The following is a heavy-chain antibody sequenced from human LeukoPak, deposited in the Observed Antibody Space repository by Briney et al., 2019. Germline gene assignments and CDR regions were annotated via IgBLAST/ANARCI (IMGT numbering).Heavy chain of an antibody. CDR3: AKGSYYDSSGSFYFDY. CDR2: ISGSDDGT. V-gene: IGHV3-23*01. J-gene: IGHJ4*02. CDR1: GFTFSRCG. Sequence: GGSLRLSCAASGFTFSRCGMTWVRQAPGKGLEWVSSISGSDDGTYYADSVKGRFTISRDNSKNTLYVQVNSLGTEDTAAYYCAKGSYYDSSGSFYFDYWGQGTLVTVSS. D-gene: IGHD3-22*01.